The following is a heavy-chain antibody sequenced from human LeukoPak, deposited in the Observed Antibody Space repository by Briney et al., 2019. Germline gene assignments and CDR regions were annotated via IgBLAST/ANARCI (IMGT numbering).Heavy chain of an antibody. V-gene: IGHV3-30*02. CDR3: AKDQGNTANLDY. CDR2: IWYDGSNK. J-gene: IGHJ4*02. CDR1: GFTFSSYG. D-gene: IGHD5-18*01. Sequence: PGGSLRLSCAASGFTFSSYGMHWVRQAPGKGLEWVAVIWYDGSNKYYADSVKGRFTISRDNSKNTLYLQMNSLRAEDTAVYYCAKDQGNTANLDYWGQGTLVTVSS.